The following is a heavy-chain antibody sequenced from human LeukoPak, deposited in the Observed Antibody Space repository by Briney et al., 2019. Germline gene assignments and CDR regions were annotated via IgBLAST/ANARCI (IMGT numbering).Heavy chain of an antibody. CDR1: GGSFTGYY. D-gene: IGHD3-10*01. CDR3: ARGRFYYGSGQPTGVWFDP. CDR2: ISHRGST. J-gene: IGHJ5*02. Sequence: SETLSLTCAVYGGSFTGYYWSWIRQPPGKGLEWIGEISHRGSTNYNPSLKSRVSVSVDTSKNQFSLKLSSVTAADTAVYYCARGRFYYGSGQPTGVWFDPWGQGTLVTVSS. V-gene: IGHV4-34*01.